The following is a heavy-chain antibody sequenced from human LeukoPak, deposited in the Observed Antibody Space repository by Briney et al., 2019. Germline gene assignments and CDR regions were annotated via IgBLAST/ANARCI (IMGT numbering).Heavy chain of an antibody. CDR1: GYTFNGYY. D-gene: IGHD6-19*01. CDR2: INPSSGGT. CDR3: ARSSGWKYNIDY. V-gene: IGHV1-2*02. J-gene: IGHJ4*02. Sequence: ASVKVSCKASGYTFNGYYKHWVRQAPGQGLEWMGWINPSSGGTNYAQKFQGRVTMTRDTSISTAYMELSRLRSDDTAMYYCARSSGWKYNIDYWGQGTLVTVSS.